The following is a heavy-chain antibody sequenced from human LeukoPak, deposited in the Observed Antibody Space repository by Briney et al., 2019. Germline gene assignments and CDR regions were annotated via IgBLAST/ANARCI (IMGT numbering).Heavy chain of an antibody. Sequence: GGSLRLSCAASGFTFSSYAMHWVRQAPGKGLEWVAVISYDGSNKYYADSVKGRFTISRDTSKNTLYLQMNSLRAEDTALYYCARGGSPIYYYYMDVWGEGTTVTVSS. V-gene: IGHV3-30*04. CDR3: ARGGSPIYYYYMDV. D-gene: IGHD2-21*01. J-gene: IGHJ6*03. CDR2: ISYDGSNK. CDR1: GFTFSSYA.